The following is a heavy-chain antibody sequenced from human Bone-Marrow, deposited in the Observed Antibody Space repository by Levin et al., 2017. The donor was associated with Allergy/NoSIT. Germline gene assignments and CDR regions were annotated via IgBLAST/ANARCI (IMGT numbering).Heavy chain of an antibody. Sequence: KSGGSLRLSCAASGFTFSDYYMSWIRQAPGKGLEWVSYISDSGSTIFYAESVKGRFTISRDNAKNSLYLQMNSLRAEDTAVYYCAKIDYLWGYGMDVWGQGSTVTVSS. J-gene: IGHJ6*02. V-gene: IGHV3-11*01. CDR2: ISDSGSTI. CDR3: AKIDYLWGYGMDV. CDR1: GFTFSDYY. D-gene: IGHD4-11*01.